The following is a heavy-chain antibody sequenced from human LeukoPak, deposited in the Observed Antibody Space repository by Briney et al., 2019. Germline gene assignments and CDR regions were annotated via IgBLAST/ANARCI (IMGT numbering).Heavy chain of an antibody. Sequence: GGSQRLSCAASGFTFSSYGMHWVRQAPGNGLEWVAFIRYDGSNKYYADSVKGRFTISRDNSKNTLYLQMNSLRAEDTAVYYCASGVRGVMDYWGQGTLVTVSS. J-gene: IGHJ4*02. CDR1: GFTFSSYG. CDR3: ASGVRGVMDY. D-gene: IGHD3-10*01. CDR2: IRYDGSNK. V-gene: IGHV3-30*02.